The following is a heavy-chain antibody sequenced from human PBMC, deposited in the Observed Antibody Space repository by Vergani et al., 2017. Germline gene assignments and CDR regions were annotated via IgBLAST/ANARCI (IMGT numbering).Heavy chain of an antibody. CDR2: ISAYNGNT. CDR1: GYTFTSYG. J-gene: IGHJ6*02. D-gene: IGHD6-13*01. CDR3: ARERIAAAGYYYYYYGMDV. Sequence: QVQLVQSGAEVKKPGASVKVSCKASGYTFTSYGISWVRQAPGQRLEWMGWISAYNGNTNYAQKLQGRVTMTTDTSTSTAYMELRSLRSDDTAVYYCARERIAAAGYYYYYYGMDVWGQGTTVTVSS. V-gene: IGHV1-18*01.